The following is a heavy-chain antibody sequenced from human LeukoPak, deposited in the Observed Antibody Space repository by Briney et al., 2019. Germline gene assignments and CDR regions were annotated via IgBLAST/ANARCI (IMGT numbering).Heavy chain of an antibody. CDR1: GYSFTTYW. J-gene: IGHJ4*02. Sequence: GASLEISCEASGYSFTTYWIGWVRPLPGKGLDWVGYIYPGDSNLGYNPSFQGQVTTSVDKSITTAYLQWSSLKASDTGTYLCAAINHPSGLLYWGQGTPVTVSS. CDR3: AAINHPSGLLY. V-gene: IGHV5-51*01. D-gene: IGHD3-10*01. CDR2: IYPGDSNL.